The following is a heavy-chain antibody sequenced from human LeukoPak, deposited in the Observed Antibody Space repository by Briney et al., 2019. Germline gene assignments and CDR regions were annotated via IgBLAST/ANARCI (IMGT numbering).Heavy chain of an antibody. V-gene: IGHV4-30-4*01. D-gene: IGHD3-22*01. J-gene: IGHJ4*02. CDR2: IYYSGST. Sequence: SETLSLTCTVSGGSISSGDYYWSWIRQPPGKGLEWIGYIYYSGSTYYNPSLKSRVTISVDTSKNQFSLKLSSVTATDTAVYYCARASYYYDSSGYYKGRDYFDYWGQGTLVTASS. CDR3: ARASYYYDSSGYYKGRDYFDY. CDR1: GGSISSGDYY.